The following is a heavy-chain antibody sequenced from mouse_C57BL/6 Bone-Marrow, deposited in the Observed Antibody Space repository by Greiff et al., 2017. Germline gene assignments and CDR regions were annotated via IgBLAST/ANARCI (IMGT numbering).Heavy chain of an antibody. Sequence: EVKLVESGGDLVKPGGSLKLSCAASGFTFSSYGMSWVRQTPDKRLEWVATISSGGSYTYYPDSVKGRFTIPRDNAKNTLYLQMSSLKSEDTAMYYCARQAYYDDDGAWFAYWGQGTLVTVSA. J-gene: IGHJ3*01. CDR3: ARQAYYDDDGAWFAY. D-gene: IGHD2-4*01. CDR2: ISSGGSYT. CDR1: GFTFSSYG. V-gene: IGHV5-6*01.